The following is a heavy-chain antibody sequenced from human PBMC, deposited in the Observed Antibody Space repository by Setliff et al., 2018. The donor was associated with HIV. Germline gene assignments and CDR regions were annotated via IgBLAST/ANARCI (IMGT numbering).Heavy chain of an antibody. Sequence: PSETLSLTCTVSGGSISSGGYSWSWSRQPPGKGLEWIGYSYDSGKIYYNRSLKSRITISLDRSKNQFSLNLTSVTAADTAVYYCARVELLSFGETLGPSGFDIWGQGTVVTVSS. CDR2: SYDSGKI. V-gene: IGHV4-30-2*01. CDR3: ARVELLSFGETLGPSGFDI. D-gene: IGHD3-10*01. CDR1: GGSISSGGYS. J-gene: IGHJ3*02.